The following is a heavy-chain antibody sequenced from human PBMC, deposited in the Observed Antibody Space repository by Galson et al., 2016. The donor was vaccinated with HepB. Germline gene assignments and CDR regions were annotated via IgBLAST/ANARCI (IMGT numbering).Heavy chain of an antibody. CDR1: GYTLTSYC. CDR2: INSSGGNT. J-gene: IGHJ4*02. D-gene: IGHD3-3*01. Sequence: SVKVSCKASGYTLTSYCLHWVRQAPGQGLEWMGIINSSGGNTRYAQKFQGRVTMTRDTSTSTVYMELSSLRSEDTAVYYCARDQSRFKTYSDFWSGEVGPSPGYYFDYWGQGTLVTVSS. V-gene: IGHV1-46*01. CDR3: ARDQSRFKTYSDFWSGEVGPSPGYYFDY.